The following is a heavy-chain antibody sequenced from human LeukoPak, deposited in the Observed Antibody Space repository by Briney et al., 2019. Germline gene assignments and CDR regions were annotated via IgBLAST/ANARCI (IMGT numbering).Heavy chain of an antibody. CDR1: GFTFSSYS. CDR2: ISSSSSYI. D-gene: IGHD3-3*01. V-gene: IGHV3-21*04. Sequence: GGSLRLSCAASGFTFSSYSMNWVRQAPGKGLEWVSSISSSSSYIYYADSVKGRFTIPRDNAKNSLYLQMNSLRAEDTAVYYCARGIEDRITIFGYWGQGTLVTVSS. CDR3: ARGIEDRITIFGY. J-gene: IGHJ4*02.